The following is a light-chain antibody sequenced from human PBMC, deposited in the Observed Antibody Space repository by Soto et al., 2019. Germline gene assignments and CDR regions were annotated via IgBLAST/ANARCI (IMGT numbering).Light chain of an antibody. CDR2: DAS. CDR3: QQRSNWPWT. J-gene: IGKJ4*01. V-gene: IGKV3-11*01. CDR1: QSVSSY. Sequence: IVLTQSPDTLSLSPGERATLSCRASQSVSSYLAWYQQKPGQAPRLLIYDASNRATGIPARFSGSGSGTDFTLTISSLEPEDSAVYYCQQRSNWPWTFGGGTKVDIK.